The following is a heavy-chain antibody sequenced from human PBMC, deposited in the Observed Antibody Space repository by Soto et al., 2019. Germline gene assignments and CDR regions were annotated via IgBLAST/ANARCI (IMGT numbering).Heavy chain of an antibody. V-gene: IGHV6-1*01. J-gene: IGHJ6*03. D-gene: IGHD5-18*01. CDR2: TYYRSKWYY. CDR3: ARGYPLWSPYFYYYMDV. Sequence: SQTLSLTCAITGDSVSSNSAGWSWVRQSPSRGLEWLGRTYYRSKWYYEYAVSVRGRITINPDTSKNQYSLQLNSVTPEDTAVYYCARGYPLWSPYFYYYMDVWGHGTTVTVSS. CDR1: GDSVSSNSAG.